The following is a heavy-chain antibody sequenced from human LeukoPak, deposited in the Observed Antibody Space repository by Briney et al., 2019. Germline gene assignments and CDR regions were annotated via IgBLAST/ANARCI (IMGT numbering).Heavy chain of an antibody. Sequence: PGGSLRLSCAASGFTFSSYSMNWVRQAPGKGLEWVSSISSSSSYIYYADSVKGRFTISRDNAKNSLYLQMNSLRAEDTAVYYCARVGTMVRGVPDYWGQGTLVTVSS. CDR2: ISSSSSYI. CDR1: GFTFSSYS. J-gene: IGHJ4*02. CDR3: ARVGTMVRGVPDY. D-gene: IGHD3-10*01. V-gene: IGHV3-21*01.